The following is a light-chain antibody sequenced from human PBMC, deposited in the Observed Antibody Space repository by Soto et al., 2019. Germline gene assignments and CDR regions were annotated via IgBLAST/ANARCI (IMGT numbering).Light chain of an antibody. Sequence: DIVLKQSPATLSLSPGERATLSCRASQSVRSFLAWYQQKPGQAPRLLIYGASSRATGIPDRFSGSGSGTDFTLTISRLEPEDFAVYYCQQYGSSPPFTFGPGTKVDI. V-gene: IGKV3-20*01. CDR2: GAS. CDR3: QQYGSSPPFT. J-gene: IGKJ3*01. CDR1: QSVRSF.